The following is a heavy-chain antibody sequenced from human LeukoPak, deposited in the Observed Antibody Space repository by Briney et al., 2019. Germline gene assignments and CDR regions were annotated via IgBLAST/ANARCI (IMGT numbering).Heavy chain of an antibody. V-gene: IGHV4-4*02. CDR3: ARSRRSGRHNWFDP. Sequence: TPSETLSLTCAVSGGSISSSNWWSWVRQPPGKGLEWIGEIYHSGSTNYNPSLKSRVTISVDTSKNQFSLKLSSVTAADTAVYYCARSRRSGRHNWFDPWGQGTLVTVSS. CDR2: IYHSGST. D-gene: IGHD6-19*01. CDR1: GGSISSSNW. J-gene: IGHJ5*02.